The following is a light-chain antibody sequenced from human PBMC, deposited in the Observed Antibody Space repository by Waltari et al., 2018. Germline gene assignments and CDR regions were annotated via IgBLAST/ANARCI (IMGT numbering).Light chain of an antibody. CDR1: QRLLYRPNNKNY. V-gene: IGKV4-1*01. CDR3: QQYYIAPYA. CDR2: WAS. Sequence: DIVMTQSPDSLAVSLGERATIKCKSSQRLLYRPNNKNYLAGYQQKPGQPPKLIIYWASTRESGVPDRFSGSGSGTDFTLTISSLQGEDVAVSYFQQYYIAPYAFGQGTKLEVK. J-gene: IGKJ2*01.